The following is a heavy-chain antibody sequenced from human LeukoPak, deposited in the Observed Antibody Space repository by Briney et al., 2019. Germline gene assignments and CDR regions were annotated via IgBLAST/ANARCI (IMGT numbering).Heavy chain of an antibody. V-gene: IGHV3-23*01. Sequence: PGRSLSLSCAASGFTFSSYAMSWVRQAPGKGLEWVSAISGSGGSTYYADSVKGRFTISRDNSKNTLYLQMNSLRAEDTAVYYCAKVGRIAVAGQLDYWGQGTLVTVSS. CDR1: GFTFSSYA. J-gene: IGHJ4*02. CDR2: ISGSGGST. CDR3: AKVGRIAVAGQLDY. D-gene: IGHD6-19*01.